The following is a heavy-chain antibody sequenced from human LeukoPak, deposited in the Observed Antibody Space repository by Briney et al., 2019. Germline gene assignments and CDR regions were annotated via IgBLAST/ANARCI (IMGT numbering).Heavy chain of an antibody. D-gene: IGHD3-16*01. J-gene: IGHJ4*02. CDR1: GGTFSSYA. Sequence: ASVKVSCKASGGTFSSYAISWVRQAPGQGLEWMGGIIPIFGTANYAQKFQGRVTITADESTSTAYMELSSLRYEDTAVYYCASTPNSNYDYMDMITFGGAIDYWGQGTLVTVSS. CDR2: IIPIFGTA. V-gene: IGHV1-69*13. CDR3: ASTPNSNYDYMDMITFGGAIDY.